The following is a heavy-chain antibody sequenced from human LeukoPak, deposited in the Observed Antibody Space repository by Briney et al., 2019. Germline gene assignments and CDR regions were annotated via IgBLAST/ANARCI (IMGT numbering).Heavy chain of an antibody. J-gene: IGHJ1*01. CDR2: NNPSGGST. V-gene: IGHV1-46*01. Sequence: ASVKVSCKASGYTFTSYYMHWVRQAPGQGLEWMGINNPSGGSTSYAQKFQGRVTMTRDTSTSTVYMELSSLRPEDTAVYYCARDSGWAAEYFQHWGQGTLVTVSS. CDR1: GYTFTSYY. CDR3: ARDSGWAAEYFQH. D-gene: IGHD6-19*01.